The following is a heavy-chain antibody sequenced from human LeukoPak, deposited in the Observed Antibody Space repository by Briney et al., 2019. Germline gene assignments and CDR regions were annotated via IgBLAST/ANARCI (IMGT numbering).Heavy chain of an antibody. V-gene: IGHV4-30-4*01. CDR2: IYYSGST. CDR1: GGSISSGDYY. Sequence: SETLSLTCTVSGGSISSGDYYWSWIRQPPGKGLEWIGYIYYSGSTYYNPSLKSRVTISVDTSKHQFSLRLSSVTAADTAVYYCARAEFTVVRGVIIDHWGQGTLVTVSS. CDR3: ARAEFTVVRGVIIDH. J-gene: IGHJ5*02. D-gene: IGHD3-10*01.